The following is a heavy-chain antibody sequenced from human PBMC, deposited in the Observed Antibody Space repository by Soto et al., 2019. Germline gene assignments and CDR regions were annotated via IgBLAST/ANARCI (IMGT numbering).Heavy chain of an antibody. CDR1: GFTFSSYG. J-gene: IGHJ6*01. CDR3: AKDSYGMDV. Sequence: PGGSLRLSCAASGFTFSSYGMHWVRQAPGKGLEWVAVISYDGSNKYYADSVKGRFTISRDNSKNTLYLQMNSLRAEDTAVYYCAKDSYGMDVWGQGTTVNVSS. CDR2: ISYDGSNK. V-gene: IGHV3-30*18.